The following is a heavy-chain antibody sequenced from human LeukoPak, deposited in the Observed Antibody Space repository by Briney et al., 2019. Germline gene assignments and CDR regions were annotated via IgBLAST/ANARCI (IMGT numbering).Heavy chain of an antibody. CDR3: ARITSRGWYAAGYYFDY. Sequence: PSETLSLTCAVYGGSFSSYYWSWNRQPTGKGLEWIGCIYFSGSTTYNPSLKSRVTMSVDTSKNQFSRKLSSVTAADTAVYYCARITSRGWYAAGYYFDYWGQGTLVTVSS. J-gene: IGHJ4*02. V-gene: IGHV4-59*01. D-gene: IGHD6-19*01. CDR2: IYFSGST. CDR1: GGSFSSYY.